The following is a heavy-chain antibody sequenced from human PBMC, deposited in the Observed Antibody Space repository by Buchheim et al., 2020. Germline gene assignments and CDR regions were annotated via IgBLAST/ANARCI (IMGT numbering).Heavy chain of an antibody. D-gene: IGHD1-26*01. CDR2: IKQDGSEK. Sequence: EVQLVESGGGLVQPGGSLRLSCAASGFTFSSYWMIWFRQAPGKGLEWVAIIKQDGSEKSHVDSVKGRFTISRDNAKNSLVLQMNSLRAEDTAVYYCARGYSGSCDYWGQGTL. CDR3: ARGYSGSCDY. J-gene: IGHJ4*02. CDR1: GFTFSSYW. V-gene: IGHV3-7*04.